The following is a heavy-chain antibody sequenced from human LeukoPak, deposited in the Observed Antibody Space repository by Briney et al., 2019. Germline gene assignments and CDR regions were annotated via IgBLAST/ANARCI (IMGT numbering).Heavy chain of an antibody. CDR3: TTLPWFNY. J-gene: IGHJ4*02. V-gene: IGHV1-69*02. CDR2: IIPILGIA. D-gene: IGHD3-10*01. CDR1: GYTFTGYY. Sequence: ASVKVSCKTSGYTFTGYYLHWVRQAPGQGLEWMGRIIPILGIANYAQKFQGRVTITADKSTSTAYMELSSLRSEDTAVYYCTTLPWFNYWGQGSLVTVSS.